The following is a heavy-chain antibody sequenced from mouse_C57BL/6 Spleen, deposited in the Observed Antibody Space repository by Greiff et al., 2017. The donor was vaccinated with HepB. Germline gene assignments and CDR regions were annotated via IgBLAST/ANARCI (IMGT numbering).Heavy chain of an antibody. CDR2: IYPGGGYT. Sequence: QVQLKEPGAELVRPGTSVKMSCKASGYTFTNYWIGWAKQRPGHGLEWIGDIYPGGGYTNYNEKFKGKATLTADKSSSTAYMQFSSLTSEDSAVYYCARSTVATGYFDVWGTGTTVTVSS. D-gene: IGHD1-1*01. CDR3: ARSTVATGYFDV. V-gene: IGHV1-63*01. CDR1: GYTFTNYW. J-gene: IGHJ1*03.